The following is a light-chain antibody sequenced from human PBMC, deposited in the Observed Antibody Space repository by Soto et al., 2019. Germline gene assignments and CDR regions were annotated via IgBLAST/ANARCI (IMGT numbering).Light chain of an antibody. CDR3: QQSYSTHYT. V-gene: IGKV1-39*01. J-gene: IGKJ2*01. CDR1: QSISSY. CDR2: AAS. Sequence: DIQMTQSPSSLSASVGDRVTITCRASQSISSYLNWYQQKPGKAPKLLIYAASSLQSGVPSRFSGSGSGTDFTLTISSLQHEDFATYYCQQSYSTHYTFGQGTKLEIK.